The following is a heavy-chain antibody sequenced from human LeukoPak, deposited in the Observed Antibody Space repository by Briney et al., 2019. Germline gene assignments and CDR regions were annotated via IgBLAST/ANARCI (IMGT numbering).Heavy chain of an antibody. CDR1: GYTFTTYG. D-gene: IGHD2-21*01. CDR3: ARGVYSNDY. Sequence: ASVKVSCKASGYTFTTYGISWVRQAPGQGLEWMGWISGYGSTNCAQNLQGRVTMTTDTSTSTAYMELRSLRSDDTAVYYCARGVYSNDYWGQGTLVTVSS. CDR2: ISGYGST. V-gene: IGHV1-18*01. J-gene: IGHJ4*02.